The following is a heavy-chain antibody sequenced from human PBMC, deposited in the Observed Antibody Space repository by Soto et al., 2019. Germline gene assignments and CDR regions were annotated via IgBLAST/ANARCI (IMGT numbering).Heavy chain of an antibody. CDR3: ARQYGPGAFDI. J-gene: IGHJ3*02. CDR2: IYYSGST. CDR1: GGSISSYY. V-gene: IGHV4-59*08. Sequence: KTSETLSLTCTVSGGSISSYYWSWIRQPPGKGLEWIGYIYYSGSTNYNPSLKSRVTISVDTSKNQFSLKLSSATAADTAVYYCARQYGPGAFDIWGQGTMVTVSS. D-gene: IGHD4-17*01.